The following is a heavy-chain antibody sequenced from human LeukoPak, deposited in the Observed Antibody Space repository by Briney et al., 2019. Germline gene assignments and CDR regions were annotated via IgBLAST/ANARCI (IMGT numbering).Heavy chain of an antibody. J-gene: IGHJ4*02. V-gene: IGHV3-7*01. D-gene: IGHD1-14*01. CDR2: IKQDGSDK. Sequence: GDSLRLSCAASGFTFTKYWMTWVRQAPGKGLEWVGNIKQDGSDKNYMDSAKGRFTISRDNTKNSAYLQMSSLRAEDTAVYYCAREVWGPEYWGQGTLVTVSS. CDR3: AREVWGPEY. CDR1: GFTFTKYW.